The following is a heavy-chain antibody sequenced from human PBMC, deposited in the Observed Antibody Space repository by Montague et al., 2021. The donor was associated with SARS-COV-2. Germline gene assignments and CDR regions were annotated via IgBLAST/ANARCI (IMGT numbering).Heavy chain of an antibody. CDR2: IYYSGXT. V-gene: IGHV4-31*03. CDR3: ARVRITMIVVVDAFDI. D-gene: IGHD3-22*01. J-gene: IGHJ3*02. Sequence: TLSLTCTVSGGSISSGGYYWSWIRQHPGKGLEWIGYIYYSGXTXYXXXXKXRVTISVDTSKNQFSLKLSSVTAADTAVYYCARVRITMIVVVDAFDIWGPGTMVTVSS. CDR1: GGSISSGGYY.